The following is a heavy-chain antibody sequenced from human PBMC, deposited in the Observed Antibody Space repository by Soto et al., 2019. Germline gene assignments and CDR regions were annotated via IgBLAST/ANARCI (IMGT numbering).Heavy chain of an antibody. Sequence: PGGSLRLSCAASGFTFSSYAVSWVRQAPGKGPEWISSISGSGSTIYYADSVKGRFTISRDNSKNTLYLQMSSLRAEDTAVYYCAKVFYYYDGSGYYYFDYWGQGTLVTVSS. D-gene: IGHD3-22*01. CDR2: ISGSGSTI. J-gene: IGHJ4*02. CDR3: AKVFYYYDGSGYYYFDY. V-gene: IGHV3-23*01. CDR1: GFTFSSYA.